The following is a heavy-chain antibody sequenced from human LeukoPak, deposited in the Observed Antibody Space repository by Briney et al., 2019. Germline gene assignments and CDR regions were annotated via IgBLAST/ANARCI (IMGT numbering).Heavy chain of an antibody. V-gene: IGHV3-30-3*01. CDR3: ASSMILYRTHFDY. CDR1: GFTFSSYA. J-gene: IGHJ4*02. Sequence: PGGSLRLSCAASGFTFSSYAMHLVRQAPGKGLEWVAVISYDGSNKYYADSVKGRFTISRDDSKNTLYLQMNSLRAEDTAVYYCASSMILYRTHFDYWGQGTLVTVSS. CDR2: ISYDGSNK. D-gene: IGHD3-16*01.